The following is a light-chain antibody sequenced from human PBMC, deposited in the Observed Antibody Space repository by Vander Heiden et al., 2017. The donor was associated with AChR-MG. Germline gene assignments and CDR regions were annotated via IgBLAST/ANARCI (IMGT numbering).Light chain of an antibody. CDR3: QQDKNWPPKT. CDR2: GAS. Sequence: EIVMTQSPASLSVSPGERAPLSCRASQSVSSNLAWYQQKPGQAPRLLIYGASTRATGIPARFSGSGYGTEFTLTISSLQSEAFAVYYCQQDKNWPPKTFGQRSKVQIK. CDR1: QSVSSN. V-gene: IGKV3-15*01. J-gene: IGKJ1*01.